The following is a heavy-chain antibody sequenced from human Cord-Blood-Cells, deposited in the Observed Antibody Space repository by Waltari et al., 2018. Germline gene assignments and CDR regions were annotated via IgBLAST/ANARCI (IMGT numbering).Heavy chain of an antibody. CDR2: IKQDGSEK. J-gene: IGHJ4*02. D-gene: IGHD6-6*01. Sequence: EVQLVESGGGLVQPGGSLSLSCAASGFTFSSYLIIWVRQAPGKGLEWVANIKQDGSEKYYVDSVMGRFTISRDNAKNSLYLQMNSLRAEDTAVYYCAREFERYSSSFDYWGQGTLVTVSS. V-gene: IGHV3-7*01. CDR3: AREFERYSSSFDY. CDR1: GFTFSSYL.